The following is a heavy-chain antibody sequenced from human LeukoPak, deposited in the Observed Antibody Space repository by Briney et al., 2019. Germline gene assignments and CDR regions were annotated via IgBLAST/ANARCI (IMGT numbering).Heavy chain of an antibody. Sequence: GGSLRLSCAASGFTFSTYWMSWVRQTPEKGLELVADIKQDGSVKNYMDSLKGRSTISRDNARESLYLEINSLRADDTAVYYCARDPESSAFDLWGQEALVTVSS. D-gene: IGHD5/OR15-5a*01. CDR3: ARDPESSAFDL. J-gene: IGHJ4*02. CDR2: IKQDGSVK. V-gene: IGHV3-7*01. CDR1: GFTFSTYW.